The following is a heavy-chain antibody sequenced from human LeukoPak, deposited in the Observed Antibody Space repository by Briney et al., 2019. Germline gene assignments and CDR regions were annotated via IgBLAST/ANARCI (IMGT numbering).Heavy chain of an antibody. V-gene: IGHV1-18*01. D-gene: IGHD2-15*01. Sequence: ASVKVSCKASGGTFSRYAISWVRQAPGQGLEWMGWISAYNGNTNYAQKLQGRVTMTTDTSTSTAYMELRSLRSDDTAVYYCARDSGGGFKYYYGMDVWGQGTTVTVSS. CDR2: ISAYNGNT. J-gene: IGHJ6*02. CDR3: ARDSGGGFKYYYGMDV. CDR1: GGTFSRYA.